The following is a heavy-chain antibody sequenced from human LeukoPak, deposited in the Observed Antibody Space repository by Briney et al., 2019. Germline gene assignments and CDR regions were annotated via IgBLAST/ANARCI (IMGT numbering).Heavy chain of an antibody. V-gene: IGHV4-59*01. Sequence: SETLSLTCTVSGGSISTYYWSWIRQPPGKGLEWIGYIYTSGSTNYNPSLKSRVTISVDTSRNQFSLRLSSVTAADTAVYYCARDLVTVTKGFDIWGQGTMVSVSS. CDR2: IYTSGST. CDR3: ARDLVTVTKGFDI. D-gene: IGHD4-17*01. J-gene: IGHJ3*02. CDR1: GGSISTYY.